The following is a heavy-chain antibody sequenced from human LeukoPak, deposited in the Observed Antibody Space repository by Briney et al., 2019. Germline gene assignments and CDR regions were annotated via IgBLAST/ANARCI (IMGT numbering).Heavy chain of an antibody. CDR3: ASVLLWFGESRYFDY. Sequence: SETLSLTCAVYGGSFSGYYWSWIRQPPGKGLEWIGEINHSGSTYYNPSLKSRVTISLDTSKNQFSLKLSSVTAADTAVYYCASVLLWFGESRYFDYWGQGTLVTVSS. CDR1: GGSFSGYY. J-gene: IGHJ4*02. D-gene: IGHD3-10*01. V-gene: IGHV4-34*01. CDR2: INHSGST.